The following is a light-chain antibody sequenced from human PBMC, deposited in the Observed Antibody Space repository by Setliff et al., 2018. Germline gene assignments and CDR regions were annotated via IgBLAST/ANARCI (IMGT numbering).Light chain of an antibody. CDR1: SSNIGAGYD. Sequence: QSVLTQPPSVSGAPGQRVTISCTGSSSNIGAGYDIHWYQQLPGTAPKLLIYGNGNRPSGVPDRFSGSKSGTSASLAITGLQAEDEADYYCQSYDSSLIGYVFGTGTKVTVL. V-gene: IGLV1-40*01. CDR2: GNG. CDR3: QSYDSSLIGYV. J-gene: IGLJ1*01.